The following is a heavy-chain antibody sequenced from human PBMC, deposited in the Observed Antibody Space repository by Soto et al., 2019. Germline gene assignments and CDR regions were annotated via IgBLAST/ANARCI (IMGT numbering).Heavy chain of an antibody. CDR1: GYTFTSCG. CDR3: ARDIVGYYYDSSGYWGY. D-gene: IGHD3-22*01. V-gene: IGHV1-18*01. J-gene: IGHJ4*02. CDR2: ISAYNGNT. Sequence: QVQLVQSGAEVKKPGASVKVSCKASGYTFTSCGISWVRQAPGQGLEWMGWISAYNGNTNYAQKLQGRVTMTTDTSTSTAYMELRSLRSDDTAVYYCARDIVGYYYDSSGYWGYWGQGTLVTVSS.